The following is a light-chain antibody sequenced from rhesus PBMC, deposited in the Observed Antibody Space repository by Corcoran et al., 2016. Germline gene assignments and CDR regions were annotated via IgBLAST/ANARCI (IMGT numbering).Light chain of an antibody. CDR1: QTVSRS. J-gene: IGKJ2*01. Sequence: EIVMTQSPATLSLSPGERATLSCRASQTVSRSLAWSQQTPGQPPRLLIYGASTRATGIPDRFSGSGSGTDFTLTLSSLEPEDFAVYYCQHYTIWPYTFGQGTKVEI. CDR2: GAS. V-gene: IGKV3-42*03. CDR3: QHYTIWPYT.